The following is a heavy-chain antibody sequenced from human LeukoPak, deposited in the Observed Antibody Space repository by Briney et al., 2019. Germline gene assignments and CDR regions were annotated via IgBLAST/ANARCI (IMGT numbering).Heavy chain of an antibody. J-gene: IGHJ4*02. D-gene: IGHD3-3*01. CDR1: GGSISSYY. CDR3: ARDNIAYYDFWSGYYDY. V-gene: IGHV4-4*07. Sequence: PSETLSLTCTVSGGSISSYYWSWIRQPAGKGPEWIGRIYTSGSTNYNPSLKSRVTMSVDTSKNQFSLKLSSVTAADTAVYYCARDNIAYYDFWSGYYDYWGQGTLVTVSS. CDR2: IYTSGST.